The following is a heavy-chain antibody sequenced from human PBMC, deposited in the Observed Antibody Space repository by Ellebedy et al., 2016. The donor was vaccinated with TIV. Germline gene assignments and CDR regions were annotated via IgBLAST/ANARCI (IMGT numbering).Heavy chain of an antibody. CDR3: ARWISSTVTTFYYYYYMDV. Sequence: ASVKVSCXASGYTFTGYYMHWVRQAPGQGLEWMGWINPNSGGTNYAQKFQGRVTMTRDTSISTAYMELSRLRSDDTAVYYCARWISSTVTTFYYYYYMDVWGKGTTVTVSS. CDR1: GYTFTGYY. CDR2: INPNSGGT. V-gene: IGHV1-2*02. D-gene: IGHD4-11*01. J-gene: IGHJ6*03.